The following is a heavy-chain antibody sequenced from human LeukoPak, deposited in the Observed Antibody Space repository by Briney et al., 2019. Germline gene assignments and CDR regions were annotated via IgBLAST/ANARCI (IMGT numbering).Heavy chain of an antibody. CDR1: GFTFSSYG. D-gene: IGHD6-13*01. J-gene: IGHJ4*02. V-gene: IGHV3-33*01. Sequence: GGSLRLSCAASGFTFSSYGMHWVRQAPGKGLEWVAVIWYDGSNKYYADSVKGRFTISRDKSKNTLYLQISTLRVEDTAVYYCARRGNPGTYFDYWGQGTLVAVSS. CDR2: IWYDGSNK. CDR3: ARRGNPGTYFDY.